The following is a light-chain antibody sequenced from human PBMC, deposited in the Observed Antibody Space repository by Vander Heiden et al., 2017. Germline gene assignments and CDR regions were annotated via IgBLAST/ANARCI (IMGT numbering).Light chain of an antibody. CDR2: DVS. Sequence: LTQPSSVSGSPGQSITISCTGTSSDVGGYNYVSWYQQHPGKAPKVMIYDVSNRPSGVSNRFSGSKSGNTASLTISGLQAEDEADYYCTSYTSRTTWVFGGGTKLTVL. J-gene: IGLJ2*01. CDR3: TSYTSRTTWV. CDR1: SSDVGGYNY. V-gene: IGLV2-14*03.